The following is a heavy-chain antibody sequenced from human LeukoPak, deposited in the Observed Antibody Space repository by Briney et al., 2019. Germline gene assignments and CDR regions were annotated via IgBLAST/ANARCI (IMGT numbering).Heavy chain of an antibody. Sequence: MSSETLSLTCTVSGGSISSSSYYWGWIRQPPGKGLEWIGSIYYSGSTYYNPSLKSRVTISVDTSKNQFSLKLSSVTAADTAVYYCARMVLLYDAFDIWGQGTMVTVSS. V-gene: IGHV4-39*07. J-gene: IGHJ3*02. CDR1: GGSISSSSYY. CDR3: ARMVLLYDAFDI. CDR2: IYYSGST. D-gene: IGHD2-8*01.